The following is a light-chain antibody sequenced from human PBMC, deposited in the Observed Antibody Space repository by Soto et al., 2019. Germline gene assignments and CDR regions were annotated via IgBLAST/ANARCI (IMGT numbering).Light chain of an antibody. CDR2: GAS. Sequence: EIVLTQSPGTLTLSPGERATLSCRASQSVGRNYLAWYQQKPGQAPRLLIYGASSRATGIPDRFSGSGSGTDFTLTLSRLEPEDFAVYYCQQYASSPLTFRGGTKVEIK. CDR3: QQYASSPLT. V-gene: IGKV3-20*01. CDR1: QSVGRNY. J-gene: IGKJ4*01.